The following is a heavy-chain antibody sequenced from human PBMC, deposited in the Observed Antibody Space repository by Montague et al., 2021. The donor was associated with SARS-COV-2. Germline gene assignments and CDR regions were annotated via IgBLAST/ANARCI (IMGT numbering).Heavy chain of an antibody. CDR1: GGTISSYY. D-gene: IGHD2-2*01. Sequence: SETLFLTCTVSGGTISSYYYSWIRQPPGKALEWIGYISYIGSTNYNPFLKSRVTVSIDTSKNQFSLRLSSVTAADSAVYYCARQGSDYCSRTSCYGADHPFDIWGQGTMVTVSS. J-gene: IGHJ3*02. CDR2: ISYIGST. CDR3: ARQGSDYCSRTSCYGADHPFDI. V-gene: IGHV4-59*01.